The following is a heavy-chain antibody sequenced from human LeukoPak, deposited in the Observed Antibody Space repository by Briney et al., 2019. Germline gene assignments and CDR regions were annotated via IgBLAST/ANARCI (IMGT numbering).Heavy chain of an antibody. V-gene: IGHV1-69*06. D-gene: IGHD2-15*01. J-gene: IGHJ2*01. CDR1: GGTFSSYA. Sequence: ASVKVSCKASGGTFSSYAISWVRQAPGQGLEWMGGIIPIFGTANYAQKFQGRVTITADKSTSTAYMELSSLRSEDTAVYYCARVVVAATNYWYFDLWGRGTLVTVSS. CDR2: IIPIFGTA. CDR3: ARVVVAATNYWYFDL.